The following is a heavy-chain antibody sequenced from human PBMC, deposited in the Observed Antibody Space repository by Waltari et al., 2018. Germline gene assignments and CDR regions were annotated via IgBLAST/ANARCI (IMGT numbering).Heavy chain of an antibody. CDR3: ARARLAAASDY. J-gene: IGHJ4*02. Sequence: QVQLQQWGAGLLKPSETLSLTCAVYGGSFSSYYWSWIRQPPGKGLAWIGEINHSGNSNSNPSLKSRVTISVDTSKNQFSLKLRSVTAAETAVYYCARARLAAASDYWGQGTLVTVSS. D-gene: IGHD6-13*01. CDR2: INHSGNS. CDR1: GGSFSSYY. V-gene: IGHV4-34*01.